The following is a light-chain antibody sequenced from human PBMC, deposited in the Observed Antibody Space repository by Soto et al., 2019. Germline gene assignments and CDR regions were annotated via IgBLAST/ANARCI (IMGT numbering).Light chain of an antibody. Sequence: EIVLTQSPATLSLSPGERATLSCRASQSVNNYLAWYQQKPGQAPRLLIFHTSTRATDIPARFSGSGSGTDFTLTISSLEPEDFAVYYCQQRSNWPPITFGQGTRLEIK. J-gene: IGKJ5*01. CDR2: HTS. CDR3: QQRSNWPPIT. V-gene: IGKV3-11*01. CDR1: QSVNNY.